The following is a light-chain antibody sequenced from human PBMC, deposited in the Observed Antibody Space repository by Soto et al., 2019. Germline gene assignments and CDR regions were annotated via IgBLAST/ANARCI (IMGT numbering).Light chain of an antibody. CDR1: SSNIGSNY. Sequence: QSVLTQPPSASGTPGSRVTISCSGSSSNIGSNYVYWYQHLTGTAPKLLIYRNNQRPSGVPDRFSGSKSGTSAALAISGLPFEVVADYYCATRDDSMSNYVFGSGTKVTVL. V-gene: IGLV1-47*01. J-gene: IGLJ1*01. CDR3: ATRDDSMSNYV. CDR2: RNN.